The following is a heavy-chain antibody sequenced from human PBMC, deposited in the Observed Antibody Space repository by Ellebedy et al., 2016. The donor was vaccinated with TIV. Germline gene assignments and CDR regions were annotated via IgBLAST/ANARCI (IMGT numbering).Heavy chain of an antibody. CDR1: GGTFSSYA. J-gene: IGHJ4*02. CDR2: IIPIFGTA. Sequence: AASVKVSCKASGGTFSSYAISWVRQAPGQGLEWMGGIIPIFGTANYAQKFQGRVTITADESTSTAYMGLSSLRSEDTAVYYCASGYYYGSGGRFDDWGQGTLVTVSS. D-gene: IGHD3-10*01. CDR3: ASGYYYGSGGRFDD. V-gene: IGHV1-69*13.